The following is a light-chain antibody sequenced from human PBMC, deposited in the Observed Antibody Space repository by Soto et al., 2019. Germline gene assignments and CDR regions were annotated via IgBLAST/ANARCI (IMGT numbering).Light chain of an antibody. V-gene: IGKV2-28*01. Sequence: DIVMTQSPLSLPVTPGEPASISCRSSQSLLHSNGYNYLDWYLQKPGQSPQLLIYFGSNRASGVPDRFSGSGSGTDFTLKISRVEAEDVGVYCCMQALQTPRWTFGRGTKVEI. CDR2: FGS. CDR3: MQALQTPRWT. J-gene: IGKJ1*01. CDR1: QSLLHSNGYNY.